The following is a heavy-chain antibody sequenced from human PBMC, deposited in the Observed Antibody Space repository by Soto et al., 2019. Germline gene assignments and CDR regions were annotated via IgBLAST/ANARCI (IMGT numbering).Heavy chain of an antibody. J-gene: IGHJ6*02. Sequence: TLSLTCTVSGFSLSNYYVSLLRPPPGKGLEWIGYIYYSGSTNYNPSLKSRVSISVDTSKNQFSLKLSSVTAADTAVYYCARDYYDSSGHYYGMDGWGQATTVTVSS. CDR1: GFSLSNYY. CDR2: IYYSGST. D-gene: IGHD3-22*01. CDR3: ARDYYDSSGHYYGMDG. V-gene: IGHV4-59*08.